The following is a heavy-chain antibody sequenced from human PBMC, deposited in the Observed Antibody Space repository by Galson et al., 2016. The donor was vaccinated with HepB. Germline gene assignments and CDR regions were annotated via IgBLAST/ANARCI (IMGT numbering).Heavy chain of an antibody. CDR1: GDSVSSNSAT. J-gene: IGHJ6*02. CDR3: ARVRSGYSGYANPYYYGMDV. Sequence: CAISGDSVSSNSATWNWIRQSPSRGLEWLGRTYYRSKWYSDYAVSVKSRITINPDTSKNQFSLQLNSVTPEDTAVYYCARVRSGYSGYANPYYYGMDVWGQGTTVTVSS. V-gene: IGHV6-1*01. D-gene: IGHD5-12*01. CDR2: TYYRSKWYS.